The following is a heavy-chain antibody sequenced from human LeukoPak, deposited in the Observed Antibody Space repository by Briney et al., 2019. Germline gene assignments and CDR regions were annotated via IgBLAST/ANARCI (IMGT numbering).Heavy chain of an antibody. D-gene: IGHD3-9*01. Sequence: SVKVSCKASGGSFTAYAINWVRQAPGQGLEWMGRIIPVLRTANSAQRFQGRVTINAERSTSTVYMELRSLTSEDTAVYYCARGYYDILTGYYFDAFDIWGQGTMVTVSS. CDR3: ARGYYDILTGYYFDAFDI. J-gene: IGHJ3*02. CDR2: IIPVLRTA. CDR1: GGSFTAYA. V-gene: IGHV1-69*04.